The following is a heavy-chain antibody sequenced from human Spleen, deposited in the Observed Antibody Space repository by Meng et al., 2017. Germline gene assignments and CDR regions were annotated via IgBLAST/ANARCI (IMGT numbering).Heavy chain of an antibody. V-gene: IGHV4-4*02. D-gene: IGHD3-10*01. CDR1: GGSISSNNW. Sequence: QVELQESGPGLGKPSGTLSLTCAVSGGSISSNNWWSWVRQPPGKGLEWIGEIYHSGSTNYNPSLKSRVTMSVDKSKNQFSLKLSSVTAADTAVYYCASQVFSGLNWFGPWGQGALVTVSS. CDR2: IYHSGST. CDR3: ASQVFSGLNWFGP. J-gene: IGHJ5*02.